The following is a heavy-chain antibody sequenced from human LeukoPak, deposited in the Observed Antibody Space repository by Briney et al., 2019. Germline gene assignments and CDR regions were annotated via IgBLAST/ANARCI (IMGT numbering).Heavy chain of an antibody. D-gene: IGHD2-2*01. V-gene: IGHV4-39*01. CDR1: GGSISSSSYY. CDR3: ARRTLGYCSSTSCSPNYYYYMDV. CDR2: IYYSGST. J-gene: IGHJ6*03. Sequence: PSETLSLTCTVSGGSISSSSYYWGWIRQPPGKGLEWIGSIYYSGSTYYNPSLKSRVTISVDTSKNQFSLKLSSVTAADTAVYYCARRTLGYCSSTSCSPNYYYYMDVWGKGTTVTISS.